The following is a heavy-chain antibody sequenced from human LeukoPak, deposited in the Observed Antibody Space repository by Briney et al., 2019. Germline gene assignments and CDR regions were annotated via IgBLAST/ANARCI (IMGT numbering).Heavy chain of an antibody. CDR3: ARVQWLAPQYYFDY. J-gene: IGHJ4*02. D-gene: IGHD6-19*01. CDR1: GYTLTELS. V-gene: IGHV1-24*01. Sequence: ASVKVSCKVSGYTLTELSMHWVRQAPGKGLEWMGGFDPEDGETIYAQKFQGRVTMTRNTSISTAYMELSSLRSEDTAVYYCARVQWLAPQYYFDYWGQGTLVTVSS. CDR2: FDPEDGET.